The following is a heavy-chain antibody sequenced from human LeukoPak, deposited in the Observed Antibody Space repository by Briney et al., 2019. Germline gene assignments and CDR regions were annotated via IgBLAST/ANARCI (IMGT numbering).Heavy chain of an antibody. Sequence: GGSLRLSCAASGFTFSSYAMHWVRQAPGKGLEWVAVISYDGSNKYYADSVKGRFTISRDNSKNTLYLQMNSLRAEDTAVYYCARHGRYYDFWSGYYSYYYYYMDVWGKGTTVTVSS. CDR2: ISYDGSNK. J-gene: IGHJ6*03. D-gene: IGHD3-3*01. CDR3: ARHGRYYDFWSGYYSYYYYYMDV. CDR1: GFTFSSYA. V-gene: IGHV3-30-3*01.